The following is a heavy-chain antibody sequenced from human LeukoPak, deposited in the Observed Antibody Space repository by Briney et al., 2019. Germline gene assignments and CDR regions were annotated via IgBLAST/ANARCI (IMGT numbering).Heavy chain of an antibody. J-gene: IGHJ3*02. CDR2: TSYDGREK. V-gene: IGHV3-30*18. CDR3: AKSKPPREYCSVTTCYAGFGAFDI. Sequence: GGSLRLSCAASGFTFSGYGMNWVHQAPGKGLEWVAITSYDGREKYYADSVKGRFTISRDNSKDTLYLQMNSLRPEDTAIYYCAKSKPPREYCSVTTCYAGFGAFDIWGQGTMVTVFS. CDR1: GFTFSGYG. D-gene: IGHD2-2*01.